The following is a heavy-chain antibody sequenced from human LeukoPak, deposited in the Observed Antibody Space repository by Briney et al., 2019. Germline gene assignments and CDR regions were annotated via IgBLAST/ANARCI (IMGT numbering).Heavy chain of an antibody. V-gene: IGHV3-23*01. CDR2: ISGSGGNT. J-gene: IGHJ5*02. D-gene: IGHD3-16*01. Sequence: GGSLRLSCAASGFTFSSHGMDWVRQAPGKGLEWVSGISGSGGNTYYADSVKGRFTISRDNSKNTLYLQMNSLRAEDTAVYYCAKDDNYIRFLSWGQGTLVTVSS. CDR1: GFTFSSHG. CDR3: AKDDNYIRFLS.